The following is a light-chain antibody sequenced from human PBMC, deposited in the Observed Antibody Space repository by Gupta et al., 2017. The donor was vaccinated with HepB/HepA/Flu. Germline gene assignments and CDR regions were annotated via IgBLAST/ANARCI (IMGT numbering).Light chain of an antibody. CDR3: LQSNDVPLP. Sequence: DIRLIQSPSSLSASVGDRGTFACRASQNIGNYFAWYQQKPGKAPKLVICNAYTWHKGVPSRFSGNRSGTDYTLTINSLQPEDFATYYCLQSNDVPLPFGQGTRLEIK. V-gene: IGKV1D-12*01. CDR2: NAY. CDR1: QNIGNY. J-gene: IGKJ5*01.